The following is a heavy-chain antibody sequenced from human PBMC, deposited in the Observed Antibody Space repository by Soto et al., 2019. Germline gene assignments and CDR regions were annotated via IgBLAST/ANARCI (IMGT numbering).Heavy chain of an antibody. CDR1: GFSVSSNGAR. J-gene: IGHJ4*02. D-gene: IGHD5-18*01. CDR3: VPGTLGSYGQVYFDY. V-gene: IGHV2-5*02. CDR2: IYWDDDK. Sequence: QITLKESGPPLVKPTQPLTLTCSLSGFSVSSNGARVGWIRQPPGKALEWLALIYWDDDKKYNPALKISLTITKATSEIKVVLTVTDGDPADAATYYCVPGTLGSYGQVYFDYWGQGTLVTVSS.